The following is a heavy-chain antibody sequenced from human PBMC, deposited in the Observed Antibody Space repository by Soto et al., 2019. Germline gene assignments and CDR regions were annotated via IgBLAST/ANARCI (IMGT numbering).Heavy chain of an antibody. V-gene: IGHV3-30-3*01. CDR1: GFTFSSYA. J-gene: IGHJ6*02. CDR2: ISYDGSNK. Sequence: VPLVESGGGVVQPGRSLRLSCAASGFTFSSYAMHWVRQAPGKGLEWVAVISYDGSNKYYADSVKGRFTISRDNSKNTLYLQMNSLRAEDTAVYYCAREYYYDSSGYYYYYYGMDVWGQGTTVTVSS. CDR3: AREYYYDSSGYYYYYYGMDV. D-gene: IGHD3-22*01.